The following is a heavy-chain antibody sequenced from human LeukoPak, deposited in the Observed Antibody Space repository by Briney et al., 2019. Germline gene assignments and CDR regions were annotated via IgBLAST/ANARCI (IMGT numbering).Heavy chain of an antibody. Sequence: GGPLRLSCAASGFTVSSNYMSWVRQAPGKGLEWVSVIYSGGSTYYADSVKGRFTISRDNSKNTLYLQMNSLRAEDTAVYYCARGFDYGDYVRDYWGQGTLVTVSS. J-gene: IGHJ4*02. V-gene: IGHV3-53*01. CDR1: GFTVSSNY. CDR2: IYSGGST. D-gene: IGHD4-17*01. CDR3: ARGFDYGDYVRDY.